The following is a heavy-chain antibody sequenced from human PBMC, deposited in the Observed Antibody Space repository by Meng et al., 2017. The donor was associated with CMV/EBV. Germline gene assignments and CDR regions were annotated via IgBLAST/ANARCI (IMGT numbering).Heavy chain of an antibody. CDR1: GFTFSSYE. CDR3: AKDSDHRYFDY. CDR2: IRYDGSNK. J-gene: IGHJ4*02. Sequence: GESLKISCAASGFTFSSYEMNWVRQAPGKGLEWVAFIRYDGSNKYYADSVKGRFTISRDNSKNTLYLQMNSLRAEDTAVYYCAKDSDHRYFDYWGQGTLVTVSS. D-gene: IGHD1-14*01. V-gene: IGHV3-30*02.